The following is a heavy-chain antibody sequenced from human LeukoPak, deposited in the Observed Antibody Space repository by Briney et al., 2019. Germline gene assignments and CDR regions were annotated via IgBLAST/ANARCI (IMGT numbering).Heavy chain of an antibody. CDR3: AKDWRLLEGFDY. Sequence: GGSLRLSCAASGFTFSSYGMHWVRQAPGKGLEWVAVISYDGSNKYYAASVKGRFTISRDNSKNTLYLQMNSLRAEDTAVYYCAKDWRLLEGFDYWGQGTLVTVSS. V-gene: IGHV3-30*18. J-gene: IGHJ4*02. CDR1: GFTFSSYG. D-gene: IGHD3-3*01. CDR2: ISYDGSNK.